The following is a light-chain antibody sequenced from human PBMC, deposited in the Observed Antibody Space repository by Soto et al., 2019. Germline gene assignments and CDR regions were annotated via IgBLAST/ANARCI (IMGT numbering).Light chain of an antibody. V-gene: IGKV1-5*01. CDR1: QSISSW. CDR2: DAS. Sequence: DIQMTQSPSTLSASVGDRVTITCRASQSISSWLAWYQQKPGKAPKLLIYDASSLESGVPSRFSGSGSGTEFTLTISSLQPDDFATYYCQHYNSYPLTFGAGTKVDIX. CDR3: QHYNSYPLT. J-gene: IGKJ4*01.